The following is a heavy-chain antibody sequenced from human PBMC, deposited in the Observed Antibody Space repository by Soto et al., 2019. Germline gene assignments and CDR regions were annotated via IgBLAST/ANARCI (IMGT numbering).Heavy chain of an antibody. Sequence: QVQLVQSGAEVKKPGASVKVSCKASGYTFTNFAIHWVRQAPGQSPEWMGWLNAGDGSTRYSQKFQGRVTITRDTSANTAYMELSSLRSEDTAIYFCARGGQRVDLVATIGSDHWGQGTLVTVSS. CDR3: ARGGQRVDLVATIGSDH. J-gene: IGHJ4*02. CDR1: GYTFTNFA. V-gene: IGHV1-3*01. D-gene: IGHD5-12*01. CDR2: LNAGDGST.